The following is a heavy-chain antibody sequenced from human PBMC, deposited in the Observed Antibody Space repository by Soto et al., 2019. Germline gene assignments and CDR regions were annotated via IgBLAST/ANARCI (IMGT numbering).Heavy chain of an antibody. V-gene: IGHV1-18*01. CDR3: ARVIAAAVDFDY. D-gene: IGHD6-13*01. CDR2: ISAYNVNT. CDR1: GYTFTSYG. Sequence: QVQLVQSGAEVKKHGASVKVSCKASGYTFTSYGISWVRQAPGQGLEWMGWISAYNVNTNYAQKLEGRSTMTTDTSTSTAFMELRSLRSDDTAVYYCARVIAAAVDFDYWGQGTLVTVSS. J-gene: IGHJ4*02.